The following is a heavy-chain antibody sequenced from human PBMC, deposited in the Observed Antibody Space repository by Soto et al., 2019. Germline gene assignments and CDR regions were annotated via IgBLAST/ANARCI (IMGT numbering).Heavy chain of an antibody. CDR1: GYTFTSYD. V-gene: IGHV1-8*01. J-gene: IGHJ5*02. D-gene: IGHD2-2*01. Sequence: SVKVSCKASGYTFTSYDINWVRQATGQGLEWMGWMNPNSGNTGYAQKFQGRVTMTRNTLYLQMSSLRAEDTAVYYCAKEGTTSAYNWFDPWGQGTLVNVSS. CDR2: MNPNSGNT. CDR3: AKEGTTSAYNWFDP.